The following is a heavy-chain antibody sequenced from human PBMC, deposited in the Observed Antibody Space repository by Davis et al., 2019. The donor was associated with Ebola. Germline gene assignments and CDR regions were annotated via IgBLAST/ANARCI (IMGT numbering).Heavy chain of an antibody. J-gene: IGHJ4*02. Sequence: GESLKISCAASGFTFSSYSMNWVRQAPGKGLEWVSSISSSSSYIYYADSVKGRLTISRDNAKNSLYLQMNSLRAEDTAVYYCARALLWFGESENGDYFDYWGQGTLVTVSS. CDR2: ISSSSSYI. V-gene: IGHV3-21*01. CDR1: GFTFSSYS. D-gene: IGHD3-10*01. CDR3: ARALLWFGESENGDYFDY.